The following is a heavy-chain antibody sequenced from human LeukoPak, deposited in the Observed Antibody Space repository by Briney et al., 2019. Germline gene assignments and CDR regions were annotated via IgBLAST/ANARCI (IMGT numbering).Heavy chain of an antibody. CDR3: ARDLFGELLDWFDP. V-gene: IGHV4-4*07. CDR2: IYTSGST. CDR1: GGSISSYY. D-gene: IGHD3-10*02. Sequence: SETLSLTCTVSGGSISSYYWSWIRLPAGKGLEWIGRIYTSGSTNYNPSLKSRVTMSVDTSKNQFSLKLSSVTAADTAVYYCARDLFGELLDWFDPWGQGTLVTVSS. J-gene: IGHJ5*02.